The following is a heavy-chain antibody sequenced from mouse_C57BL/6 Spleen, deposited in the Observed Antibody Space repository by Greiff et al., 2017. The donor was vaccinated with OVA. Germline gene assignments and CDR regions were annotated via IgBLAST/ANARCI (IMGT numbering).Heavy chain of an antibody. D-gene: IGHD4-1*01. Sequence: QVQLKQPGAELVKPGASVKLSCKASGYTFTSYWMQWVKQRPGQGLEWIGEIDPSDSYTNYNQKFKGKATLTVDTSSSTAYMQLSSLTSEDSAVYYCARSISGTGAMDYWGQGTSVTVSS. CDR2: IDPSDSYT. CDR3: ARSISGTGAMDY. CDR1: GYTFTSYW. V-gene: IGHV1-50*01. J-gene: IGHJ4*01.